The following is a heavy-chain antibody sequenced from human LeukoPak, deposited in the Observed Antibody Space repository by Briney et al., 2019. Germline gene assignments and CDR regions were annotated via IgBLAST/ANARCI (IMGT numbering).Heavy chain of an antibody. J-gene: IGHJ5*02. CDR3: ARDPYYDFWSGVYWFDP. V-gene: IGHV1-18*01. CDR2: ISAYNGNT. D-gene: IGHD3-3*01. CDR1: GYTFTSYG. Sequence: GASVKVSCKASGYTFTSYGISWVRQAPGQGLEWTGWISAYNGNTNYAQKLQGRVTMTTDTSTCTAYMELRSLRSDDTAVYYCARDPYYDFWSGVYWFDPWGQGTLVTVSS.